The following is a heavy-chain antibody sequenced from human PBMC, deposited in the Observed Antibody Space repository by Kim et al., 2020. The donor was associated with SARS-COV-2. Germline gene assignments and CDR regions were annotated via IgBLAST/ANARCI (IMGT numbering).Heavy chain of an antibody. V-gene: IGHV1-69*13. CDR2: IIPIFGTA. J-gene: IGHJ1*01. Sequence: SVKVSCKVSGGTFSSYAISWVRQAPGQGLEWMGGIIPIFGTANYAQKFQGRVTITADESTSTAYMELSSLRSEDTAVYYCARGAGGYCSSTSCYMSGYFQHWGQGTLVTVSS. D-gene: IGHD2-2*02. CDR1: GGTFSSYA. CDR3: ARGAGGYCSSTSCYMSGYFQH.